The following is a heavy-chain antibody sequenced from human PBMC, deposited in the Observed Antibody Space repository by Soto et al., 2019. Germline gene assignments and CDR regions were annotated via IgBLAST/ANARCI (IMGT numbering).Heavy chain of an antibody. CDR2: ITDGGIT. CDR1: VGSFTGYF. D-gene: IGHD2-8*02. J-gene: IGHJ5*02. Sequence: QAQLQQSGAGLLKPSETLSLTCTVSVGSFTGYFYSWIRQPPGKGLEWIGEITDGGITKYNPSLKSRVTMSADTAKKPFSLRLTSLTVADPPVYYCAPTPRLLVPWGQGSPVFVSS. CDR3: APTPRLLVP. V-gene: IGHV4-34*02.